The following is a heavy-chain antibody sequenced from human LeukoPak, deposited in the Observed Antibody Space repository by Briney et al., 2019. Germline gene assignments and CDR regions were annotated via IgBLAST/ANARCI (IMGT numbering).Heavy chain of an antibody. V-gene: IGHV4-34*01. J-gene: IGHJ4*02. CDR2: INHSGST. D-gene: IGHD3-3*01. CDR1: GGSFSGYY. Sequence: PSETLSLTCAVYGGSFSGYYWSWIRQPPGKGLEWIGEINHSGSTNYNPSLKSRVTISVDTSKNQFSLKLSSVTAADTAVYYCARCLEWLSVDYWGQGTLVTVSS. CDR3: ARCLEWLSVDY.